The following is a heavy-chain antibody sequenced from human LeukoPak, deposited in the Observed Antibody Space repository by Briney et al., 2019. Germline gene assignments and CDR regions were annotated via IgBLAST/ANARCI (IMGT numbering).Heavy chain of an antibody. J-gene: IGHJ4*02. CDR1: GGSISSGSYY. D-gene: IGHD2-2*01. CDR3: ARDLLVPAASPSDC. V-gene: IGHV4-30-2*01. Sequence: SETLSLTCTVSGGSISSGSYYWSWIRQPPGKGLEWIGYIFHSGATYYNPSLKSRVTISVDRSNNQFSLKLRSVTAADTAVYYCARDLLVPAASPSDCWGQGTLVTVSS. CDR2: IFHSGAT.